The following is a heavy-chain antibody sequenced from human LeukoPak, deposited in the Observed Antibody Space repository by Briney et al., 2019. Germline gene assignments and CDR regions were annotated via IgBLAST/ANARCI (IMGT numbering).Heavy chain of an antibody. J-gene: IGHJ4*02. CDR2: ISWNSGSI. D-gene: IGHD3-3*01. CDR1: GFTFDDYA. Sequence: PGRSLRLSCAASGFTFDDYAMHWVRQAPGKGLEWVSGISWNSGSIGYADSVKGRFTISRDNSKNTLYLQMNSLRAEDTAVYYCAREGNDFWSGHGSHDYWGQGTLVTVSS. V-gene: IGHV3-9*01. CDR3: AREGNDFWSGHGSHDY.